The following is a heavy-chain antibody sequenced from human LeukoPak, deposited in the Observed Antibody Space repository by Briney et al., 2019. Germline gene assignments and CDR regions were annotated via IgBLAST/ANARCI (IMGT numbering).Heavy chain of an antibody. Sequence: GESLKISCKGSGYSFSNNWIVWVRQMPGKGLEWLGILYPGDSETRYSPSFQGQVTISADKSISTAYLQWSSLKASDTAMYYCARGGIAAVGDAFDIWGQGTMVTVSS. D-gene: IGHD6-13*01. CDR3: ARGGIAAVGDAFDI. J-gene: IGHJ3*02. CDR2: LYPGDSET. CDR1: GYSFSNNW. V-gene: IGHV5-51*01.